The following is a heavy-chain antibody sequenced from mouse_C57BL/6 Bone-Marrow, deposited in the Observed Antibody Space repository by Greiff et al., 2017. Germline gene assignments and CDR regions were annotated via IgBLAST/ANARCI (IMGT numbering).Heavy chain of an antibody. J-gene: IGHJ2*01. CDR3: ARGYSKDY. Sequence: EVQVVESGGDLVKPGGSLKLSCAASGFTFSSYGMSWVRQTPDKRLEWVATISSGGSYTYYPDSVKGRFTISRDNAKNTLYLQMSSLQSEDTAMYYCARGYSKDYWGQGTTLTVSS. CDR1: GFTFSSYG. CDR2: ISSGGSYT. V-gene: IGHV5-6*01. D-gene: IGHD2-5*01.